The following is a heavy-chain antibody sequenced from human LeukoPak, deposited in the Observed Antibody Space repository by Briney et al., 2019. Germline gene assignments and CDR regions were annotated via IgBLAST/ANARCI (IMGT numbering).Heavy chain of an antibody. CDR3: ARAAYDSGSYIVNHDY. Sequence: GGSLRLSCAASGLTVSTNYMSWVRQAPGKGLEWVSVIYRDDTTYYADSVKGRFTISRYNSKNTLYLQMSSLRAEDTAVYYCARAAYDSGSYIVNHDYWGQGTLVTVSS. V-gene: IGHV3-53*01. J-gene: IGHJ4*02. CDR2: IYRDDTT. CDR1: GLTVSTNY. D-gene: IGHD3-22*01.